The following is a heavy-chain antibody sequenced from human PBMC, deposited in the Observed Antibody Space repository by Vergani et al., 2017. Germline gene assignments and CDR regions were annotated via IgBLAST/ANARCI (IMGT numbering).Heavy chain of an antibody. Sequence: QVQLQESGPGLVKPSETLSLTCTVSGAAIKDFYWSWFRQPPGKGLEWIGYVDYTGSTTYNPSLKSRVTISVDTSNNQFSLRMTSLTAADTAIYYCARDRDLYCRSTTACHNWFDPWGEGGLVTVSS. CDR2: VDYTGST. J-gene: IGHJ5*02. D-gene: IGHD2/OR15-2a*01. CDR3: ARDRDLYCRSTTACHNWFDP. V-gene: IGHV4-59*01. CDR1: GAAIKDFY.